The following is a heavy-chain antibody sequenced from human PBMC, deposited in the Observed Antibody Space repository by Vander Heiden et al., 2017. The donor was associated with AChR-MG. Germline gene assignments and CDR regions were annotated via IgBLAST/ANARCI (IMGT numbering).Heavy chain of an antibody. CDR3: ARDQGASSSSPDY. J-gene: IGHJ4*02. V-gene: IGHV3-21*01. CDR1: GFTFSSDS. Sequence: EVQLVESGGGLVKPGGSLRLPRAASGFTFSSDSVNWVRQAPGKGLEWVSSISSSSSYIYYADSVKGRFTISRDNAKNSLYLQMNSLRAEDTTVYYCARDQGASSSSPDYWGQGTLVTVSS. D-gene: IGHD6-6*01. CDR2: ISSSSSYI.